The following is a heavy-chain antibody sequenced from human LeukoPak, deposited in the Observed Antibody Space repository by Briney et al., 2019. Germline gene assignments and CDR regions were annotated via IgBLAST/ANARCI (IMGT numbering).Heavy chain of an antibody. D-gene: IGHD3-22*01. J-gene: IGHJ6*02. CDR3: ARVRNYYDRDLLSMDV. Sequence: ASVKVSCKASGYTFTSYDINWVRQATGQGLEWMGWMNPNSGNTGYAQKFQGRVTMTRNTSISTAYMELSSLRSEDTAVYYCARVRNYYDRDLLSMDVWGQGTTVTVSS. V-gene: IGHV1-8*01. CDR1: GYTFTSYD. CDR2: MNPNSGNT.